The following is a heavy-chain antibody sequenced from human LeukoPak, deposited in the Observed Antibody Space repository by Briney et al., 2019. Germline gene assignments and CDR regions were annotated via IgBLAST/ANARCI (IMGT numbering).Heavy chain of an antibody. Sequence: GGSLRLSCAASGFNFDTYAMHWVRQAPGQGLEWVALIWHDGSHKFYSNSVRGQFTISRDNSKNTVYLQMNNLRPDDTAVYYCAREIFGLGSYPDFWGQGTLVTVSS. CDR3: AREIFGLGSYPDF. D-gene: IGHD3-10*01. V-gene: IGHV3-33*01. J-gene: IGHJ4*02. CDR2: IWHDGSHK. CDR1: GFNFDTYA.